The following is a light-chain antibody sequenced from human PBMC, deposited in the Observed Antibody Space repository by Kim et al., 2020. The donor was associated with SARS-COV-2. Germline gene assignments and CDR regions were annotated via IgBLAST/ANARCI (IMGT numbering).Light chain of an antibody. J-gene: IGKJ1*01. CDR2: LAS. V-gene: IGKV3-15*01. CDR1: QSISGY. Sequence: CPGERAPLSRRASQSISGYLAWYQQKPGQAPRLLIYLASTRVTGTPARFSGSGSGTEFTLTISSLQSEDFAIYYCQQYNNWPPGTFGQGTKVDIK. CDR3: QQYNNWPPGT.